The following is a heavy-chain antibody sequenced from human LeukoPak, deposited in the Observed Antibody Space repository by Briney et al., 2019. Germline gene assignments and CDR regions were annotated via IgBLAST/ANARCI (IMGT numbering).Heavy chain of an antibody. Sequence: SETLSLTCTVSGGSISSYYWSWIRQPPGKGLEWIGYTYYSGSTNYNPSLKSRVTFSVDTSKNQFSLKLSSVTAADTAVYYCASLDTTVTLFDCWGQGTLVTVSS. V-gene: IGHV4-59*08. CDR2: TYYSGST. CDR3: ASLDTTVTLFDC. J-gene: IGHJ4*02. CDR1: GGSISSYY. D-gene: IGHD4-17*01.